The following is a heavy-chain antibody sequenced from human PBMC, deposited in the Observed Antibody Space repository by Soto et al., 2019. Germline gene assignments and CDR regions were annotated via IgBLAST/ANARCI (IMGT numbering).Heavy chain of an antibody. Sequence: EVQLVESGGDLVQPGGSLRLSCAVSGLTFSSYWMHWVRQAPGKGLGWVSRIDSDGSRTNYAGSVKGRFTNSRDNAKTALYLQMNSGRADDTAVYYCVRGLHGGNWGQGTLVIVSS. D-gene: IGHD2-15*01. CDR3: VRGLHGGN. CDR1: GLTFSSYW. CDR2: IDSDGSRT. V-gene: IGHV3-74*01. J-gene: IGHJ4*02.